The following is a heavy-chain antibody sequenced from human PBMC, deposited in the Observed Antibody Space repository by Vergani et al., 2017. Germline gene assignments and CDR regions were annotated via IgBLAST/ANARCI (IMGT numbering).Heavy chain of an antibody. CDR1: VSTFTSYD. CDR2: MNPNSGNT. V-gene: IGHV1-8*02. Sequence: QVQLVQSGADVKKPAASLPLSSMASVSTFTSYDINWVRQATAQGLDWIGLMNPNSGNTGYAQKFQGRGTMTRNTSISTAYMELSSLRSEDTAVYYCARVRWGVVFFDIWGQGTMVTVSS. D-gene: IGHD3-3*01. J-gene: IGHJ3*02. CDR3: ARVRWGVVFFDI.